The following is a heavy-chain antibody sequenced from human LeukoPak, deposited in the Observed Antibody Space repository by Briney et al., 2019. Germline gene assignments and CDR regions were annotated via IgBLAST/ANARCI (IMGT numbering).Heavy chain of an antibody. CDR2: ISGGGGTT. CDR3: AKDPGLDGYNYYFDY. Sequence: GGSLRLSCAASGFSFGSYAMSWVRQAPGRGLEWVSSISGGGGTTFYADSVKGRFTISRDTSESTVSLELKSLRAEDTAVYYCAKDPGLDGYNYYFDYWGQGTLVTVSS. D-gene: IGHD5-24*01. V-gene: IGHV3-23*01. CDR1: GFSFGSYA. J-gene: IGHJ4*02.